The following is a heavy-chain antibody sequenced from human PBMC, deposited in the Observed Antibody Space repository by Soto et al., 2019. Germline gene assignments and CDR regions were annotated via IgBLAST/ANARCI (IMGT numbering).Heavy chain of an antibody. J-gene: IGHJ5*02. Sequence: QVQLQESGPGLVKPSETLSLTCTVSGGSISRYYWNWIRQPPGKGLELIGYIYYSGSTNYNPSLKSRITISVDTSKNQFSLKLSSVTAADTAVYYCARDPGSGSYYGWFDPWGQGTLVTVSS. V-gene: IGHV4-59*01. CDR3: ARDPGSGSYYGWFDP. CDR2: IYYSGST. CDR1: GGSISRYY. D-gene: IGHD3-10*01.